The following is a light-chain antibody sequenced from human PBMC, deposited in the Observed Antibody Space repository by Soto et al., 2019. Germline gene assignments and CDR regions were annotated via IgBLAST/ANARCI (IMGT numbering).Light chain of an antibody. CDR3: QQYYSSFIT. CDR2: WAT. Sequence: DIVMTQSPDSLAVSLGERATINCKSSQSVFYSSTNKNYLAWYQQKPGQPPKLLIYWATTRESGVPDRFSGRGSGTDFTLTISSLQAEDVAVYYCQQYYSSFITFGQAKRLEIK. V-gene: IGKV4-1*01. CDR1: QSVFYSSTNKNY. J-gene: IGKJ5*01.